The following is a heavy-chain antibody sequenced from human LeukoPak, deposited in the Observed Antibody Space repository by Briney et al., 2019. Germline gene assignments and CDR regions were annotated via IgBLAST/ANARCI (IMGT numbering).Heavy chain of an antibody. CDR1: GFTFSSYG. CDR3: ARAPTWGGLVSYYYMDV. CDR2: ISGSGGST. D-gene: IGHD3-10*01. V-gene: IGHV3-23*01. J-gene: IGHJ6*03. Sequence: GGSLRLSCAASGFTFSSYGMSWVRQAPGKGLEWVSAISGSGGSTYYADSVKGRFTISRDNSKNTLYLQMNSLRAEDTAVYYCARAPTWGGLVSYYYMDVWGKGTTVTISS.